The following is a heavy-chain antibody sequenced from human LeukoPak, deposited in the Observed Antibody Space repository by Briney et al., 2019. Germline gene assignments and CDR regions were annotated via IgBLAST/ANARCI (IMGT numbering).Heavy chain of an antibody. V-gene: IGHV4-38-2*02. CDR1: GYSISSGYY. CDR3: ARVDCSGGSCPMPYNWFDP. D-gene: IGHD2-15*01. CDR2: IYHSGST. J-gene: IGHJ5*02. Sequence: SETLSLTCTVSGYSISSGYYWGWIRQPPGKGLEWIGSIYHSGSTYYNPSLKSRVTISVDTSKNQFSLKLSSVTAADTAVYYCARVDCSGGSCPMPYNWFDPWGQGTLVTVSS.